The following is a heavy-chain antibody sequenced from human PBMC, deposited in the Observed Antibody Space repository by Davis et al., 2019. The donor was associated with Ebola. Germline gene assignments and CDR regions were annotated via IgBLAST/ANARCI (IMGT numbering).Heavy chain of an antibody. Sequence: GGSLRLSCAASGFTFSSYSMNWVRQASGKGLEWVGRIRSKANSYATAYAASVKGRFTISRDDSKNTAYLQMNSLKTEDTAVYYCSGSYRGFDYWGQGTLVTVSS. CDR1: GFTFSSYS. CDR2: IRSKANSYAT. V-gene: IGHV3-73*01. CDR3: SGSYRGFDY. D-gene: IGHD1-26*01. J-gene: IGHJ4*02.